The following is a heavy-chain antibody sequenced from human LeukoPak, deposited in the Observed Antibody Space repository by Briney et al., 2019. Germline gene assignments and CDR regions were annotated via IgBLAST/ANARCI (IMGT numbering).Heavy chain of an antibody. Sequence: GGSLRLSCAASGFTFNGYWMHWVRQAPGKGLVWVSRVNTDGSTTTYADSVKGRFTISRDNAKNTLYLQMNSLRAEDTAVYYCARHRGYSYGSNYFDYWGQGALVTVSS. CDR1: GFTFNGYW. V-gene: IGHV3-74*01. CDR3: ARHRGYSYGSNYFDY. J-gene: IGHJ4*02. CDR2: VNTDGSTT. D-gene: IGHD5-18*01.